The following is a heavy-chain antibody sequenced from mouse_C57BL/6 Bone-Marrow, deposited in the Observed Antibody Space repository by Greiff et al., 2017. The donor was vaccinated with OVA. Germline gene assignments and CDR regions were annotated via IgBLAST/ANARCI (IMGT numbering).Heavy chain of an antibody. D-gene: IGHD1-1*01. CDR1: GYTFTSYW. CDR3: ASITTVVAQDYYAMDY. Sequence: QVQLQQPGAELVKPGASVKLSCKASGYTFTSYWMHWVKQRPGRGLEWIGRIDPNSGGTKYNEKFKSKATLTVDKPSSTAYMQLSSLTSEDSAVYYCASITTVVAQDYYAMDYWGQGTSVTVSS. J-gene: IGHJ4*01. V-gene: IGHV1-72*01. CDR2: IDPNSGGT.